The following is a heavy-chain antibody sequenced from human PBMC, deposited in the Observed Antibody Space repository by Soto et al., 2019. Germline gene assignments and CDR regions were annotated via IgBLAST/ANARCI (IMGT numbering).Heavy chain of an antibody. V-gene: IGHV1-3*01. CDR3: ASCPQNCITTSPCCLFFDY. Sequence: GASVKVSCKASGYTFTSYAMHWVRQAPGQRLEWMGWINAGNGNTKYSQKFQGRVTITRDTSASTAYMELSSLRSEDTALYYCASCPQNCITTSPCCLFFDYWGQGTLVTVSS. D-gene: IGHD2-2*01. CDR1: GYTFTSYA. CDR2: INAGNGNT. J-gene: IGHJ4*02.